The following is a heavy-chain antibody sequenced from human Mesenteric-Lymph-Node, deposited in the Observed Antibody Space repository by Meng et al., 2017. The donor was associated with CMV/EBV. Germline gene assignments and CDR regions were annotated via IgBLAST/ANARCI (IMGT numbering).Heavy chain of an antibody. V-gene: IGHV4-31*03. CDR1: GGFIRTGGYH. Sequence: LSLTCTVSGGFIRTGGYHWSWVRHHPGKGLEWIGYIYYSGTTSYNPSLKSRVTISVDTSRNQFSLKLSSVTAADTAVYYCARGGELNPVVDYWGQGMLVTVSS. CDR3: ARGGELNPVVDY. CDR2: IYYSGTT. D-gene: IGHD1-26*01. J-gene: IGHJ4*02.